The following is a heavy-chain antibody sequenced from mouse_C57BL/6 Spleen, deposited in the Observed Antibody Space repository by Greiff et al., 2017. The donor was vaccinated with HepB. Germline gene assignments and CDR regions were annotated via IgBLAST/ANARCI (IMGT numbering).Heavy chain of an antibody. CDR2: INPNNGGT. CDR3: AREGLRLRFAY. V-gene: IGHV1-26*01. CDR1: GYTFTDYY. Sequence: VQLQQSGPELVKPGASVKISCKASGYTFTDYYMNWVKQSHGKSLEWIGDINPNNGGTSYNQKFKGKATLTVDKSSSTAYMELRSLTSEDSAVYYCAREGLRLRFAYWGQGTLVTVSA. D-gene: IGHD3-2*02. J-gene: IGHJ3*01.